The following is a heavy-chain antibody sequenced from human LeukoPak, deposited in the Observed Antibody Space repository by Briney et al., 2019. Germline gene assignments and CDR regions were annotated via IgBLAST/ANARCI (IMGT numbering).Heavy chain of an antibody. Sequence: SETLSLTCAVSGYSISSGYYWGWIRQPPGKGLEWIGSIYHSGSTYYNPSLKSRVTISVDTSKNQFSLKLSSVTAADTAVYYCARVSRYSFAFDYWGQGTLVTVSS. CDR1: GYSISSGYY. CDR3: ARVSRYSFAFDY. V-gene: IGHV4-38-2*01. J-gene: IGHJ4*02. CDR2: IYHSGST. D-gene: IGHD5-18*01.